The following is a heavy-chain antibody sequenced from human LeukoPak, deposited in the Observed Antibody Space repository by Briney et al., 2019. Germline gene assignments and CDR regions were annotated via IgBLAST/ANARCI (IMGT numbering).Heavy chain of an antibody. J-gene: IGHJ4*02. V-gene: IGHV1-2*02. CDR1: GYTFTGHY. CDR3: ARLDTITNAFDY. Sequence: ASVKVSCKASGYTFTGHYMHWVRQAPGQGLEWMGWINPTSGGTKYAQKFQGRVTMTRDTSITTAYMELSRLTSDDTAVYYCARLDTITNAFDYWGQGTLVTVSS. D-gene: IGHD2-8*01. CDR2: INPTSGGT.